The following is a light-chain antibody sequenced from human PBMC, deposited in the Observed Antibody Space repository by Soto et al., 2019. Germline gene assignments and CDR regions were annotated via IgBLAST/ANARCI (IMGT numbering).Light chain of an antibody. CDR3: CSYAGSSTYV. CDR2: EGS. V-gene: IGLV2-23*01. CDR1: SSDVGSYNL. J-gene: IGLJ1*01. Sequence: QSVLAQPASVSWSPGQSITMSCSGTSSDVGSYNLVSWYQQHPGKAPKLMIYEGSKRPSGVSNRFSGSKSGNTASLTISGLQAEDEADYYCCSYAGSSTYVFGTGTKVTVL.